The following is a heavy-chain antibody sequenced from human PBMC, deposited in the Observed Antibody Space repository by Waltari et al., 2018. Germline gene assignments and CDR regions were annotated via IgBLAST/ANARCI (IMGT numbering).Heavy chain of an antibody. CDR2: ISYDGSNK. J-gene: IGHJ4*02. V-gene: IGHV3-30*18. Sequence: QVQLVESGGGVVQPGRSLRLSCAASGFTFSSYGMHWVRQAPGKGLEWVAVISYDGSNKYYADSVKGRFTISRDNSKNTLYLQMNSLRAEDTAVYYCAKDGRRWAFGDFFDYWGQGTLVTVSS. D-gene: IGHD3-16*01. CDR3: AKDGRRWAFGDFFDY. CDR1: GFTFSSYG.